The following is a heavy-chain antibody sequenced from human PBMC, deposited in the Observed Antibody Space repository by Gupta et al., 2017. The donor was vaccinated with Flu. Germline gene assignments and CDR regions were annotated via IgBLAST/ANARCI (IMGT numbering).Heavy chain of an antibody. V-gene: IGHV4-38-2*01. CDR2: IYHSGST. CDR3: ARASVVVVPAAISQSNWFDP. J-gene: IGHJ5*02. D-gene: IGHD2-2*01. Sequence: QVQLQESGPGLVKPSETLSLTCAVSGYSISSGYYWGWIRQPPGKGLEWIGSIYHSGSTYYNPSLKSRVTISVDTSKNQFSLKLSSVTAADTAVYYCARASVVVVPAAISQSNWFDPWGQGTLVTVSS. CDR1: GYSISSGYY.